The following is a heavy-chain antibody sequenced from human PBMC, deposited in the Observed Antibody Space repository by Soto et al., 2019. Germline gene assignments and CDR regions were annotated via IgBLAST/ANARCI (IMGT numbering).Heavy chain of an antibody. CDR2: IIPIFGTA. Sequence: GASVKVSCTASGGTFSSYAISWVRQAPGQGLEWMGGIIPIFGTANYAQKFQGRVTITADKSTSTAYMELSSLRSEDTAVYYCARDRGITFGGVIAYYYGMDVWGQGTTVTVSS. D-gene: IGHD3-16*02. CDR3: ARDRGITFGGVIAYYYGMDV. CDR1: GGTFSSYA. J-gene: IGHJ6*02. V-gene: IGHV1-69*06.